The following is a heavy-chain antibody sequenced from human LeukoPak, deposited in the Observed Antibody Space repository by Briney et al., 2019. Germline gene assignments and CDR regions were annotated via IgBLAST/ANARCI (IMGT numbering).Heavy chain of an antibody. CDR1: GGSISSYY. CDR3: ARHVVLWYFDL. V-gene: IGHV4-59*08. CDR2: IYYSGST. D-gene: IGHD2-21*01. J-gene: IGHJ2*01. Sequence: SQTPSLTCTVSGGSISSYYWSWIRQPPGKGLEWIGYIYYSGSTNYNPSLKSRVTISVDTSKNQFSLKLSSVTAADTAVYYCARHVVLWYFDLWGRGTLVTVSS.